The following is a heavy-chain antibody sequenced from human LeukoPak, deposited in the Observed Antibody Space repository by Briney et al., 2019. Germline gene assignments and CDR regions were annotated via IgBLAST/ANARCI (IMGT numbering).Heavy chain of an antibody. J-gene: IGHJ4*02. Sequence: GESLRLSCAASGFTFSRYTMNWVRQAPEKGLEWVSSISSSSSYIYYADSVKGRFTTSRHNAKNSLYLQMNSLRAEDTAVYYCARIGRSITMVRGVISYFDYWGQGTLVTVSS. D-gene: IGHD3-10*01. CDR1: GFTFSRYT. CDR2: ISSSSSYI. V-gene: IGHV3-21*01. CDR3: ARIGRSITMVRGVISYFDY.